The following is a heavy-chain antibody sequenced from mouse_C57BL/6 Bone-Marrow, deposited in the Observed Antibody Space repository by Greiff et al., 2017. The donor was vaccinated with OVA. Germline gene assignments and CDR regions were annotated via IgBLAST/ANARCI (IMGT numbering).Heavy chain of an antibody. J-gene: IGHJ2*01. Sequence: QVQLQQPGAELVKPGASVKVSCKASGYTFTSYWMHWVKQRPGQGLEWIGRIHPSDSDTNYNQKFKGKATLTVDKSSSTAYMQLSSLTSEDSAVYYCAMERAFYYYGSSYVYWGQGPTLTVSS. D-gene: IGHD1-1*01. CDR3: AMERAFYYYGSSYVY. CDR2: IHPSDSDT. CDR1: GYTFTSYW. V-gene: IGHV1-74*01.